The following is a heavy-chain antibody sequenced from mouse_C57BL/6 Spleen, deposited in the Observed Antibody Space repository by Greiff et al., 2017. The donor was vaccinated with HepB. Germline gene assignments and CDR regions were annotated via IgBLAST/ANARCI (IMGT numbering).Heavy chain of an antibody. Sequence: VQLQQPGAELVRPGSSVKLSCKASGYTFTSYWMDWVKQRPGQGLEWIGNIYPSDSETHYNQKFKDKATLTVDKSSSTAYMQLSSLTSEDSAVYYCARGEDSNHYFDYWGQGTTLTVSS. V-gene: IGHV1-61*01. J-gene: IGHJ2*01. CDR3: ARGEDSNHYFDY. D-gene: IGHD2-5*01. CDR2: IYPSDSET. CDR1: GYTFTSYW.